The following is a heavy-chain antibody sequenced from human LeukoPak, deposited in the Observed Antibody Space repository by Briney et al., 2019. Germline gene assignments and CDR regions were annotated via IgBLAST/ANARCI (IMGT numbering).Heavy chain of an antibody. CDR3: ARVGIQLWLRNYYYGMDV. Sequence: SETLSLTCAVYGGSFSGYYWSWIRQPPGKGLEWIGEINHSGSTNYSPSLKSRVTISVDTSKNQFSLKLSSVTAADTAVYYCARVGIQLWLRNYYYGMDVWGQGTTVTVSS. D-gene: IGHD5-18*01. CDR2: INHSGST. J-gene: IGHJ6*02. CDR1: GGSFSGYY. V-gene: IGHV4-34*01.